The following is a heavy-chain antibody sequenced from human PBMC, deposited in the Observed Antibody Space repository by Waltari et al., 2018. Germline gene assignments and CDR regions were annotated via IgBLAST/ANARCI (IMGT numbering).Heavy chain of an antibody. CDR1: GGSIGSYY. J-gene: IGHJ4*02. Sequence: QVQLQESGPGLVKPSETLSLTCTVSGGSIGSYYWSWMRQPPGKGLEWIGYIYYSGTTNYNPSLKSRVTISVDTSRNQFSRKLTSVTAADTAVYFCARGLYYYDSSGPARFDYWGQGTLAIVSS. CDR2: IYYSGTT. V-gene: IGHV4-59*01. CDR3: ARGLYYYDSSGPARFDY. D-gene: IGHD3-22*01.